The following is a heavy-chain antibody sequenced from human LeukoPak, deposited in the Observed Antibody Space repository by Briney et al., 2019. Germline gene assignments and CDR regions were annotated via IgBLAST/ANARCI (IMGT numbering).Heavy chain of an antibody. CDR2: VFYNGNT. J-gene: IGHJ4*02. D-gene: IGHD3-22*01. CDR3: AKHGEDSSGYYAGFFDH. Sequence: SETLSLTCTVSGGSISSKTHYWACIRQTPGKGPEWIGSVFYNGNTYYNPSLKSRVTISVDTSKNQFSLRLSSVTAADTAVYYCAKHGEDSSGYYAGFFDHCGQGTLVTVSS. V-gene: IGHV4-39*01. CDR1: GGSISSKTHY.